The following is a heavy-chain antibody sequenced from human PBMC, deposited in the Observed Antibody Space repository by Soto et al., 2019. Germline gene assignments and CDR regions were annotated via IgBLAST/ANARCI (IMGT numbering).Heavy chain of an antibody. CDR2: IYYSGST. Sequence: PSETLSLTCTVSGGSISSSSYYWGWIRQPPGKGLEWIGSIYYSGSTYYNPSLKSRVTISVDTSKNQFSLKLSSVTAADTAVYYCARVSIAAAGTDYSYCGMDVWGQGTTVTVSS. CDR1: GGSISSSSYY. V-gene: IGHV4-39*01. D-gene: IGHD6-13*01. CDR3: ARVSIAAAGTDYSYCGMDV. J-gene: IGHJ6*02.